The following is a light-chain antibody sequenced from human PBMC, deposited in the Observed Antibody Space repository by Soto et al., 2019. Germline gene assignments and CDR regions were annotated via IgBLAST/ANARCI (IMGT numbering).Light chain of an antibody. Sequence: EVGLTHSQGPWSLFPGGRAPLSCRAVESVGGTYLAWYQKKPGQAPRLLIYGASTRDIGIPDRFTGSGSGTDFTLTISRLEPEDFAVYYCLQYGTSPPNTFGGGTKVEIK. CDR2: GAS. V-gene: IGKV3-20*01. J-gene: IGKJ4*01. CDR3: LQYGTSPPNT. CDR1: ESVGGTY.